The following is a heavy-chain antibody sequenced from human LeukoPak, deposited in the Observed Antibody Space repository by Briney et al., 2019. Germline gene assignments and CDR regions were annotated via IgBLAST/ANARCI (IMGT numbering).Heavy chain of an antibody. CDR1: GFTFSSYS. V-gene: IGHV3-15*01. J-gene: IGHJ3*02. D-gene: IGHD2-2*01. Sequence: AGGSLRLSCAASGFTFSSYSMSWVRQAPGKGLEWVGRIKSKTDGGTTDYAAPVKGRFIISRDDSKNTLYLQMNSLKTEDTAVYYCTTDLLVVPALDAFDIWGQGTMVTVSS. CDR2: IKSKTDGGTT. CDR3: TTDLLVVPALDAFDI.